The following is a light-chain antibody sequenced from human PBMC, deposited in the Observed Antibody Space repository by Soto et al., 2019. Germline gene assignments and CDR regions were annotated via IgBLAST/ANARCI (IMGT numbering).Light chain of an antibody. CDR2: EIY. V-gene: IGLV2-14*01. Sequence: QSVLTHPASVSGSPGQSITISCTGTSSYVGAYNYVSWYQHHPGKAPKLMVYEIYNRPSGVSSRFSGSKSGNTASLTISGLQAEDEADYYCSSYTISGLFVFGTGTKVTVL. J-gene: IGLJ1*01. CDR3: SSYTISGLFV. CDR1: SSYVGAYNY.